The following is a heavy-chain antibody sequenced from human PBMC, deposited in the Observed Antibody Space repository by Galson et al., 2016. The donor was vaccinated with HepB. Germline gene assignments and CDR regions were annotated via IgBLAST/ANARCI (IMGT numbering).Heavy chain of an antibody. V-gene: IGHV3-33*01. D-gene: IGHD3-22*01. Sequence: SLRLSCAASGFTFSSLGMHWVRQAPGKGLEWEAVIWYDGSNKYYADSVKGRFTISRDNSKDTLYLQMNSLRAEDTAVYYCARDAFYDTSGLVWHFDYWGQGTLVTVSS. CDR3: ARDAFYDTSGLVWHFDY. J-gene: IGHJ4*02. CDR2: IWYDGSNK. CDR1: GFTFSSLG.